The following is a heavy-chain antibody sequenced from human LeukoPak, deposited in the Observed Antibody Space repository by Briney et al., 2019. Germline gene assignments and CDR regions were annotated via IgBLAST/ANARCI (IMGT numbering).Heavy chain of an antibody. CDR1: GGSISSYY. D-gene: IGHD2-2*01. CDR2: IYTSGST. Sequence: PSETLSLTCTVSGGSISSYYWSWIRQPAGKGLEWIGRIYTSGSTNYNPSLKSRVTMSVDTSKNQFSLKLSSVTAADTAVYCCARGYCSSTSCSGFDYWGQGTLVTVSS. CDR3: ARGYCSSTSCSGFDY. V-gene: IGHV4-4*07. J-gene: IGHJ4*02.